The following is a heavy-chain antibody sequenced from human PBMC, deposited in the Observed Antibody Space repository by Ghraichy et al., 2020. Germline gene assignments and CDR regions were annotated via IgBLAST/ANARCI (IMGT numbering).Heavy chain of an antibody. CDR1: GGSFSGYY. J-gene: IGHJ4*02. CDR3: ARGEWELDFCDS. V-gene: IGHV4-34*01. CDR2: VNHAGRT. Sequence: SETLSLTCRVSGGSFSGYYWIWIRQSPTKGLEWIGEVNHAGRTNYNPSLTSRVTISIDTSNMQFSLNLTSVTAADTAVYFCARGEWELDFCDSWGQGTQGTVAS. D-gene: IGHD1-26*01.